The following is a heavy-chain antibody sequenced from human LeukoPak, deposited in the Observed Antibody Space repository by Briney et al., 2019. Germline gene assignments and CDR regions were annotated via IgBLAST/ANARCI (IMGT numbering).Heavy chain of an antibody. D-gene: IGHD5-18*01. CDR1: GGSISSSSYY. Sequence: SETLSLTCTVSGGSISSSSYYWGWIRQPPGKGLEWIGSIYYSGSTYYNPSLRSRVTISVDTSKNQFSLKLSSVTAADTAVYYCAREMGDTAMYYWGQGTLVTVSS. V-gene: IGHV4-39*02. CDR3: AREMGDTAMYY. CDR2: IYYSGST. J-gene: IGHJ4*02.